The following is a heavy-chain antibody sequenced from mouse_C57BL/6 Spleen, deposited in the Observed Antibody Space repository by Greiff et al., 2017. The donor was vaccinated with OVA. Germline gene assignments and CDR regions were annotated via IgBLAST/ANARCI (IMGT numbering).Heavy chain of an antibody. D-gene: IGHD4-1*02. V-gene: IGHV1-55*01. CDR2: IYPGSGST. J-gene: IGHJ3*01. CDR1: GYTFTSYW. Sequence: QVQLQQPGAELVKPGASVKMSCKASGYTFTSYWITWVKQRPGQGLEWIGDIYPGSGSTNYNEKFKSKATLTVDTSSSTAYMQLSSLTSEDSAVYYCAREGPNWAAWFAYWGQGTLVTVSA. CDR3: AREGPNWAAWFAY.